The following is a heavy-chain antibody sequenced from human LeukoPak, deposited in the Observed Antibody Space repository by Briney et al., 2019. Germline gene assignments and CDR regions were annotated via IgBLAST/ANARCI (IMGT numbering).Heavy chain of an antibody. CDR1: GYTLTGYY. CDR3: ARVDYDFWSGLLDI. V-gene: IGHV1-2*02. CDR2: INPNSGDT. D-gene: IGHD3-3*01. J-gene: IGHJ3*02. Sequence: ASVKVSCKASGYTLTGYYMHWVRQAPGQGLEWMGWINPNSGDTNFAQKFQGRVTMTRDTSISTAYMELSRLRSDDTAVYYCARVDYDFWSGLLDIWGQGTMVTVSS.